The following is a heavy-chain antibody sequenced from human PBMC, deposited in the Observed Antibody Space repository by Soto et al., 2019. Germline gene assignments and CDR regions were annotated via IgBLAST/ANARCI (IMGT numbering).Heavy chain of an antibody. Sequence: GGSLRLSCAASGFTFSSYSMNWVRQAPGKGLEWVSSISSSSSYIYYADSVKGRFTIYRDNAKNSLYLQMNSLRAEDTAAYYCARLGGYCSGGRCPYGMDVWGQGTTVXV. V-gene: IGHV3-21*01. J-gene: IGHJ6*01. D-gene: IGHD2-15*01. CDR2: ISSSSSYI. CDR3: ARLGGYCSGGRCPYGMDV. CDR1: GFTFSSYS.